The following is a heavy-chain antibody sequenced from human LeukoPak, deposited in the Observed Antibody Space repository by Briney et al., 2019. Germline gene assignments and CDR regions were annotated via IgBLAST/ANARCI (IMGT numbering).Heavy chain of an antibody. Sequence: SETLSLTCTVSGGSISSYYWSWTRQPPGKGLEWIGYIYYSGSTNYNPSLKSRVTISVDTSKNQFSLKLSSVAAADTAVYYCARGRFLEWFDFDYWGQGTLVTVSS. J-gene: IGHJ4*02. D-gene: IGHD3-3*01. CDR3: ARGRFLEWFDFDY. V-gene: IGHV4-59*01. CDR2: IYYSGST. CDR1: GGSISSYY.